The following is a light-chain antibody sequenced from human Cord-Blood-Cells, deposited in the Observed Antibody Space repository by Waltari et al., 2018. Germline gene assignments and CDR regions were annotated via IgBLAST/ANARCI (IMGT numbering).Light chain of an antibody. CDR1: QSVNSN. J-gene: IGKJ2*01. CDR2: GAS. CDR3: QQYNTWPYT. Sequence: EIVITQSPATLSVSPGERATLSCRASQSVNSNLAWYQQKPGQAPRLLIYGASTRATGIPARFSGSGSGTEFTLTISSLQSEDVAVYYCQQYNTWPYTFGQGTKLEIK. V-gene: IGKV3-15*01.